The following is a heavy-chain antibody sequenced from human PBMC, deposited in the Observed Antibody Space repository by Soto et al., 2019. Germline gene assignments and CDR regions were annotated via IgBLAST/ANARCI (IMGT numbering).Heavy chain of an antibody. J-gene: IGHJ2*01. D-gene: IGHD3-10*01. CDR3: AKRYALIRAGCYFDL. CDR2: ITGSAGIT. Sequence: EVQLLESGGGLVQPGGSLRLSCAASGFTFTSYAMSWVRQGPGKGLQWVSTITGSAGITTYADSVKGRFTISRDNSTITLYLQMNTLIADYTAVYYCAKRYALIRAGCYFDLWGRGSLVTVSS. V-gene: IGHV3-23*01. CDR1: GFTFTSYA.